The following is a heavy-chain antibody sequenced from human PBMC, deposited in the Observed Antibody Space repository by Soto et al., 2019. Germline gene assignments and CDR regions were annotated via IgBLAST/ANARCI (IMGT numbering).Heavy chain of an antibody. V-gene: IGHV4-39*01. CDR2: IYYSGST. Sequence: PSETLSLTCTVSGGSISSSSYYWGWIRQPPGKGLEWIGSIYYSGSTYYNPFLKSRVTISVDTSKNQFSLKLSSVTAADTAVYYCARSLAYCGGDCSEGYFQHWGQGTLVTVSS. J-gene: IGHJ1*01. CDR1: GGSISSSSYY. D-gene: IGHD2-21*02. CDR3: ARSLAYCGGDCSEGYFQH.